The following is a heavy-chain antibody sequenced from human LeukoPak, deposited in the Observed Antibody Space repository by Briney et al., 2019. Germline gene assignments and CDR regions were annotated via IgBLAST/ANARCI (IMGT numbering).Heavy chain of an antibody. CDR1: AFTFSNYT. CDR3: ARIPRTWLRFPYFDY. CDR2: ISYDGSNK. D-gene: IGHD5-12*01. V-gene: IGHV3-30-3*01. J-gene: IGHJ4*02. Sequence: GGSLRLSCAASAFTFSNYTMHWVRQAPGKGLEWVAVISYDGSNKYYADSVKGQFTISRDNSKNTLYLQMNSLRGEDTAVYYCARIPRTWLRFPYFDYWGQGTLVTVSS.